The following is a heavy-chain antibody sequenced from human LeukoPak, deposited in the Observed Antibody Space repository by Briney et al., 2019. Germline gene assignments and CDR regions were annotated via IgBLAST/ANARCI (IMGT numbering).Heavy chain of an antibody. J-gene: IGHJ4*02. CDR2: ISAYNGNT. CDR1: GYTFTSYG. Sequence: RASVKVSCKASGYTFTSYGISWVRQAPGQGLEWMGWISAYNGNTNYAQKLQGRVTMTTDTSTSTAYMELRSLRSDDTAVYYCARNPGRGSYPAVFDYWGQGTLVTVSS. D-gene: IGHD1-26*01. V-gene: IGHV1-18*01. CDR3: ARNPGRGSYPAVFDY.